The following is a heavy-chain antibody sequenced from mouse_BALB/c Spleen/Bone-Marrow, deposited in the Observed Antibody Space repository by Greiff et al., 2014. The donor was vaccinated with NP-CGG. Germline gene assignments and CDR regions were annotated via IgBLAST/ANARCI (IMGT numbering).Heavy chain of an antibody. V-gene: IGHV14-3*02. Sequence: VHVKQSGAELVKPGASVKLSCTASGFNIKDTYMHWVKQRPEQGLEWVGRIDPANGNSKYDPKFQGKATITADTSSNTAYLQLSSLTSEDTAVYYCAAYYYGSSYGFAYWGQGTLVTGSA. CDR2: IDPANGNS. J-gene: IGHJ3*01. CDR3: AAYYYGSSYGFAY. D-gene: IGHD1-1*01. CDR1: GFNIKDTY.